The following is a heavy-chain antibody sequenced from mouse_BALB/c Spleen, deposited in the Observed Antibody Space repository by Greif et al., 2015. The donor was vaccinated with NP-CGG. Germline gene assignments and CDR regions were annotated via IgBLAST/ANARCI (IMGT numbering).Heavy chain of an antibody. J-gene: IGHJ4*01. Sequence: VQLQQSGAELVRPGTSVKISCKASGYTFTNYWLGWVKQRPGHGLEWIGDIYPGGGYTNYNEKFKGRATLTTDTSSSTAYMQLSSLTSEDSAVYLCARSSRMITTGAMDYWGQGTSVTVSS. CDR2: IYPGGGYT. V-gene: IGHV1-63*02. CDR1: GYTFTNYW. D-gene: IGHD2-4*01. CDR3: ARSSRMITTGAMDY.